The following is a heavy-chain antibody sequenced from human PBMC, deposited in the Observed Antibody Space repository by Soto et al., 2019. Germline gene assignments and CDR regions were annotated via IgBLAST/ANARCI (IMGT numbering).Heavy chain of an antibody. Sequence: WGSLRLCCAASGFTVSDYYMSWIRQAPGKGLEWVSYISSSGSTIYYADSVKGRFTISRDNAKNSLYLQMNSLRAEDTAVYYCARVGAPDIVVVPAAIVLPVFDYWGQGTLVTVSS. CDR1: GFTVSDYY. CDR2: ISSSGSTI. J-gene: IGHJ4*02. CDR3: ARVGAPDIVVVPAAIVLPVFDY. V-gene: IGHV3-11*01. D-gene: IGHD2-2*01.